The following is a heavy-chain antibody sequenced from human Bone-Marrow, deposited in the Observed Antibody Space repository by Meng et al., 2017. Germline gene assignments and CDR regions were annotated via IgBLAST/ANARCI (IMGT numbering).Heavy chain of an antibody. V-gene: IGHV1-69*13. J-gene: IGHJ4*02. CDR3: ARADLAARRPFDY. D-gene: IGHD6-6*01. CDR2: IIPIFGTA. CDR1: GGTFSSYA. Sequence: SVKVSCKASGGTFSSYAISWVRQAPGQGLQWMGGIIPIFGTANYAQKFQGRVTITADDSTGTAYMELSSLRSGDAAVYYCARADLAARRPFDYWGQGTLVTVSS.